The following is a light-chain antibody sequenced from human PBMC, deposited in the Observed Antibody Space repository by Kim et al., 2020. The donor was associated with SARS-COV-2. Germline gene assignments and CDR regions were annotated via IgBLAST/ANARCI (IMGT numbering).Light chain of an antibody. CDR3: AAWDDSLNGYVV. CDR2: SNN. J-gene: IGLJ2*01. V-gene: IGLV1-44*01. Sequence: QRVTISCSGSSSNIGSNTVNWYHQLPGTAPKLLIYSNNQRPSGVPDRFSGSKSGTSASLAISGLQSEDEADYYCAAWDDSLNGYVVFGGGTQLTVL. CDR1: SSNIGSNT.